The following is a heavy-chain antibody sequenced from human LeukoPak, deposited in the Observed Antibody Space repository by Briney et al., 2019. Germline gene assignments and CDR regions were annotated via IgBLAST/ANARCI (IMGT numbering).Heavy chain of an antibody. CDR1: GFTIATKN. J-gene: IGHJ2*01. CDR3: ARLGDHYHWNLDL. V-gene: IGHV3-53*01. Sequence: GGSLRLSCAASGFTIATKNMNWVRQAPGKGLEWVSIIYSGASTYYADSVRGRFTISTDTSKNTVSLQMHSLRAEDTAVYFCARLGDHYHWNLDLWGRGTLVTVSS. CDR2: IYSGAST. D-gene: IGHD3-10*01.